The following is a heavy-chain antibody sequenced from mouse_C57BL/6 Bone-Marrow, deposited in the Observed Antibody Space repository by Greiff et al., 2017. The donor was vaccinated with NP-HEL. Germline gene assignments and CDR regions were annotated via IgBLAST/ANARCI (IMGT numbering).Heavy chain of an antibody. J-gene: IGHJ2*01. CDR2: SRNKANDYTT. V-gene: IGHV7-1*01. D-gene: IGHD2-1*01. CDR3: ARDALYYGYFDY. Sequence: DVMLVESGGGLVQSGRSLRLSCATSGFTFSDFYMEWVRQAPGKGLEWIAASRNKANDYTTEYSASVKGRFIVSRDTSQSILYLQMNALRAEDTAIYYCARDALYYGYFDYWGQGTTLTVSS. CDR1: GFTFSDFY.